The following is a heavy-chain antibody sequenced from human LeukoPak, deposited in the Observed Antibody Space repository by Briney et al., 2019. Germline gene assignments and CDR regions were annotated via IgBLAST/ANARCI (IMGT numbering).Heavy chain of an antibody. D-gene: IGHD2/OR15-2a*01. CDR3: GREVEGLYFCVLAV. J-gene: IGHJ6*02. CDR1: GFTFSSYG. CDR2: ISFDSSNR. Sequence: GGSLRLSCSASGFTFSSYGMHWVRQAPGKGLEWVALISFDSSNRHYGDSVTGRFTISRDNSQNMLYLQMSSLRPDDTAVYFCGREVEGLYFCVLAVWGQGTTVTVSS. V-gene: IGHV3-30*03.